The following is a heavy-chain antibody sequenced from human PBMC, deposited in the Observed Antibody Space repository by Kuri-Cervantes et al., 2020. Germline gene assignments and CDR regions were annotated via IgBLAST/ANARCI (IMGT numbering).Heavy chain of an antibody. J-gene: IGHJ4*02. CDR3: AKSNPGSSWYPVDY. D-gene: IGHD6-13*01. V-gene: IGHV3-30*18. CDR2: ISYDGSNR. CDR1: GFTFSSYG. Sequence: GGSLRLSCAASGFTFSSYGMHWVRQAPGKGLEWVAVISYDGSNRYYADSVKGRFTISRDNSKNTLYLQMNSLRAEDTAMYYCAKSNPGSSWYPVDYWGQGTLVTVSS.